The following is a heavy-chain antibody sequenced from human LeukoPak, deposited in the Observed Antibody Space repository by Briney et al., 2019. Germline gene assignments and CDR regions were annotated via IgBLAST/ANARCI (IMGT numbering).Heavy chain of an antibody. J-gene: IGHJ4*02. CDR1: GGSFSGYY. Sequence: SETLSLTCAVYGGSFSGYYWSWIRQPPGKGLEWIGEINHSGSTNYNPSLKSRVTISVDTSKNQFSLELSSVTAADTAVYYCAKLPGIAVAGTSYWGRGTLVTVSS. V-gene: IGHV4-34*01. D-gene: IGHD6-19*01. CDR2: INHSGST. CDR3: AKLPGIAVAGTSY.